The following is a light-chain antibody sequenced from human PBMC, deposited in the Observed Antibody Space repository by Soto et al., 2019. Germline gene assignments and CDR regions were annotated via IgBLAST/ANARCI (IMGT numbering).Light chain of an antibody. CDR1: SSDVGGYNF. V-gene: IGLV2-14*01. CDR3: SSYAGSSLYV. J-gene: IGLJ1*01. Sequence: QSALTQPASVSGSPGQSITISCTGTSSDVGGYNFVSWYQQHPGKAPKVMIYEVSHRPSGVSSRFSGSKSGNTASLTISGLQAEDEADYYCSSYAGSSLYVFGTGTKLTVL. CDR2: EVS.